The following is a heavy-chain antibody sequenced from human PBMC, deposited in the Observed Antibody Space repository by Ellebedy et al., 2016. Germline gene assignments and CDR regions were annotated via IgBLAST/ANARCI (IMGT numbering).Heavy chain of an antibody. V-gene: IGHV1-8*01. CDR3: ATFFYYSSGSHDY. CDR1: GYTFTSYD. D-gene: IGHD3-10*01. Sequence: ASVKVSXXASGYTFTSYDINWVRQAPGHGLEWMGRVNPYSGKADYAQKFQGRVTMTRDTSISTAYMELSTVTSDDTALYYCATFFYYSSGSHDYWGQGTLVTVSS. CDR2: VNPYSGKA. J-gene: IGHJ4*02.